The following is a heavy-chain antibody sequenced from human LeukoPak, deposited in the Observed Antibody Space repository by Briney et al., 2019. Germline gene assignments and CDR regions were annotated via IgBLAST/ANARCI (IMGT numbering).Heavy chain of an antibody. CDR3: ARARSCSSTSCSYGNYYYGMDV. CDR2: IWYDGSNK. J-gene: IGHJ6*02. V-gene: IGHV3-33*01. CDR1: GFTFSSYG. Sequence: PGRSLRPSCAASGFTFSSYGMHWVRQAPGKGLEWVAVIWYDGSNKYYADSVKGRFTISRDNSKNTLYLQMNSLRAEDTAVYYCARARSCSSTSCSYGNYYYGMDVWGQGTTVTVSS. D-gene: IGHD2-2*01.